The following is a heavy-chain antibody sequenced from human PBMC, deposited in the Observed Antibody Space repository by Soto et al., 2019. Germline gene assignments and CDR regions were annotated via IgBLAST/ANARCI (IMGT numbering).Heavy chain of an antibody. CDR2: ISYDGSNK. V-gene: IGHV3-30-3*01. J-gene: IGHJ4*02. CDR1: GFTFSSYA. Sequence: GGSLRLSCAASGFTFSSYAMHWVRQAPGKGLEWVAVISYDGSNKYYADSVKGRFTISRDNSKNTLYLQMNSLRAEDTAVYYCAREGLVGATAPNFDYWGQGTLVTVSS. D-gene: IGHD1-26*01. CDR3: AREGLVGATAPNFDY.